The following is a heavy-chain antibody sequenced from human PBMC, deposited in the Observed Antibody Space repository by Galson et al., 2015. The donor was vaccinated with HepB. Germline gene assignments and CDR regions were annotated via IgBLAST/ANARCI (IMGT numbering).Heavy chain of an antibody. Sequence: SLRLSCAASGFTFSSYSMNWVRQAPGKGLEWVSSISSSSSYIYYADSVKGRFTISRDNAKNSLYLQMNSLRAEDTAVYYCARGIPGDETDAFDIWGQGTMVTVSS. CDR3: ARGIPGDETDAFDI. D-gene: IGHD7-27*01. V-gene: IGHV3-21*01. CDR2: ISSSSSYI. CDR1: GFTFSSYS. J-gene: IGHJ3*02.